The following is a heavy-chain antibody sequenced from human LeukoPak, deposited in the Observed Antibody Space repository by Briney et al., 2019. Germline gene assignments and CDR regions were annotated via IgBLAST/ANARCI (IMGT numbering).Heavy chain of an antibody. Sequence: PSETLSLTCTVSGVSISSYYWSWIRQPAGKGLEWIGRIYTSGSTNYNPSLKSRVTMSVDTSKNQFSLKLSSVTAADTAVYYCARDGGAVAGTYYYYGMDVWGQGTTVTVSS. CDR2: IYTSGST. D-gene: IGHD6-19*01. CDR1: GVSISSYY. V-gene: IGHV4-4*07. J-gene: IGHJ6*02. CDR3: ARDGGAVAGTYYYYGMDV.